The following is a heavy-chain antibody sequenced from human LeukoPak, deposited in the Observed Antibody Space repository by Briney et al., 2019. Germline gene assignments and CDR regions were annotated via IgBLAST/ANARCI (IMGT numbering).Heavy chain of an antibody. CDR2: IYPGDSDT. Sequence: GESLKISCKGSGYSFTSYWIGWVRQRPGKGLEWMGIIYPGDSDTRYSPSFQGQVTMSADKSISTAYLQWSSLKASDTAMYYCARQYCRTTNCPFDYWGQGTLVTVSS. V-gene: IGHV5-51*01. CDR1: GYSFTSYW. J-gene: IGHJ4*02. CDR3: ARQYCRTTNCPFDY. D-gene: IGHD2-2*01.